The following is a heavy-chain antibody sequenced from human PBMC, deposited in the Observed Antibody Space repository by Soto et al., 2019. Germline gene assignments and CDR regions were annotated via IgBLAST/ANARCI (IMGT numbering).Heavy chain of an antibody. V-gene: IGHV1-69*12. CDR3: AREGGSGNYRYFAMDV. J-gene: IGHJ6*02. CDR2: IIPIFGTA. Sequence: QVQLVQSGAEVKKPGSSVKVSCKASGGTFSSYAISWVRQAPGQGLEWMGGIIPIFGTANYAQKFQGRVTSNAAESKSTACMELRSLTSEDTAVYYCAREGGSGNYRYFAMDVWGQGTTVTVSS. CDR1: GGTFSSYA. D-gene: IGHD3-10*01.